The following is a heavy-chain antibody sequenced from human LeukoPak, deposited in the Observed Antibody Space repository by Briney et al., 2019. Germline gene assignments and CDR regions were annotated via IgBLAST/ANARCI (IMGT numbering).Heavy chain of an antibody. CDR3: ARRVGYGDYVSKFDY. D-gene: IGHD4-17*01. CDR1: GGSFSGYY. V-gene: IGHV4-34*01. Sequence: SETLSLTCAVYGGSFSGYYWSWIRQPPGKGLEWIGEINHSGSTNYNPSLKSRVTISVDTFKNQFSLKLSSVTAADTAVYYCARRVGYGDYVSKFDYWGQGTLVTVSS. CDR2: INHSGST. J-gene: IGHJ4*02.